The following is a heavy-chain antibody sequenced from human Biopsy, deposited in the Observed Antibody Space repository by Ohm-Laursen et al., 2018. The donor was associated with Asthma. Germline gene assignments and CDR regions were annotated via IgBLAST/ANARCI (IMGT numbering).Heavy chain of an antibody. CDR2: IYSGGTS. CDR3: ARGDSSGWSHYYFDY. D-gene: IGHD6-19*01. CDR1: EFTVSRDH. Sequence: SLRLSCTASEFTVSRDHMFWVRQAPGKGLEWVSVIYSGGTSHTADSVRGRFTISRDFSKNTLHLQMHSLRVEDTAVYYCARGDSSGWSHYYFDYWGQGTLVTVSS. J-gene: IGHJ4*02. V-gene: IGHV3-53*01.